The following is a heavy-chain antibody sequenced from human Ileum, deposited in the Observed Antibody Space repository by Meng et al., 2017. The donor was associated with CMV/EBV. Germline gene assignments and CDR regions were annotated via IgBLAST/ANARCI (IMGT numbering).Heavy chain of an antibody. V-gene: IGHV4-39*01. CDR2: LHYTGSL. J-gene: IGHJ6*02. CDR1: GGSITSSGYY. CDR3: ASSRYCTASSCPGLVYGMDV. D-gene: IGHD2-8*02. Sequence: SETLSLTCSVSGGSITSSGYYWGWVRQPPGMGPQWIASLHYTGSLAYNPSFQSRATIAADTSNNQFSLKLTSVTAADTAVYYCASSRYCTASSCPGLVYGMDVWGQGTTVTVSS.